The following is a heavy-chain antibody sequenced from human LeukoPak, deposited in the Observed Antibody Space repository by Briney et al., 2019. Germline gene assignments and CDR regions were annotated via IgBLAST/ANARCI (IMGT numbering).Heavy chain of an antibody. CDR3: ARDGSLTTTVAFYYYYGMDV. Sequence: ASVKVSCKASGYTFTSYYMHWVRQAPGQGLEWMGIINPSGGSTSYAQKFQGRVTMTRDTSTSTVYMELSSPRSEDTAVYYCARDGSLTTTVAFYYYYGMDVWGQGTTVTVSS. CDR1: GYTFTSYY. J-gene: IGHJ6*02. V-gene: IGHV1-46*01. CDR2: INPSGGST. D-gene: IGHD4-23*01.